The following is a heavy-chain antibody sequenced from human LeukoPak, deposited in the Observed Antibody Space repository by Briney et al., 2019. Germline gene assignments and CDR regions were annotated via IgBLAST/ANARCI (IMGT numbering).Heavy chain of an antibody. J-gene: IGHJ4*02. D-gene: IGHD1-26*01. Sequence: GESLKISCKASGYTFSNYWIGWVRPMPGKGLEWMGLIYPGDSDTRYSPSFQGQVTISADKSISTAYLQWSSLKASDTAMYYCARGGAASFDYWGQGTLVTVSS. CDR3: ARGGAASFDY. CDR2: IYPGDSDT. CDR1: GYTFSNYW. V-gene: IGHV5-51*01.